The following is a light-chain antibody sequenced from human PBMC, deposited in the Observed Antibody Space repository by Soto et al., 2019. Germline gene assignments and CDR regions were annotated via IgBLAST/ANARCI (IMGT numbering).Light chain of an antibody. CDR3: FSYTANDNWV. CDR1: NSDVGRYNS. CDR2: AVR. Sequence: QSVLTQPHSVSGSPGQSVTMSCTGTNSDVGRYNSVSWYQQLPGKAPKIIISAVRQRPSGVPDRFSGSKSGNTASLTISGLQADDEADYFCFSYTANDNWVFGGGTKVTVL. J-gene: IGLJ3*02. V-gene: IGLV2-11*01.